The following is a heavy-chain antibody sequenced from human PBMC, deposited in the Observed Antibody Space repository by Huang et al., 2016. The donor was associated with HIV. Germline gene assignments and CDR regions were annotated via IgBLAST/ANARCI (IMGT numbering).Heavy chain of an antibody. D-gene: IGHD2-15*01. CDR2: VSGSGST. CDR3: VSGARKMVDKTRAFDS. V-gene: IGHV4-34*01. CDR1: SGSLSGNF. J-gene: IGHJ3*02. Sequence: QVQLQQWGAGLLKPSETLSLTCSLYSGSLSGNFWDWLRQSAREGLVWIGDVSGSGSTQYNPALKSRVTISREMSKNQFSLKVTAVTAADTGIYYCVSGARKMVDKTRAFDSWGQGTMVTVSS.